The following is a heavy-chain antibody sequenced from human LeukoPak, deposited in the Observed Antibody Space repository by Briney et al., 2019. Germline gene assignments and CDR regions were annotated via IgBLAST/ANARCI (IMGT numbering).Heavy chain of an antibody. CDR2: IYYSGST. D-gene: IGHD1-1*01. J-gene: IGHJ5*02. Sequence: SETLSLTCAVSGGSISGYYWSWIRQPPGKGLEWIGYIYYSGSTNYNPSLKSRLTMSVDTSKNQFSLKLSSVTAADTAVYYCARGTERASWFDPWGQGTLVTVSS. V-gene: IGHV4-59*01. CDR1: GGSISGYY. CDR3: ARGTERASWFDP.